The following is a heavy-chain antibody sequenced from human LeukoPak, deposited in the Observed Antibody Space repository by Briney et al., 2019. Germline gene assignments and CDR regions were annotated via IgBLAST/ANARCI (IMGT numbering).Heavy chain of an antibody. CDR1: GDSVSSNSAA. V-gene: IGHV6-1*01. Sequence: SQTLSLTFAISGDSVSSNSAAWNWIRQSPSRGLEWLGRTYYRSKWYNDYAVSVKSRITINPDTSKNQFSLQLNSVTPEDTAVYYCARVLSVVAATRNYYYGMGVWGQGTTVTVSS. CDR2: TYYRSKWYN. D-gene: IGHD2-15*01. CDR3: ARVLSVVAATRNYYYGMGV. J-gene: IGHJ6*02.